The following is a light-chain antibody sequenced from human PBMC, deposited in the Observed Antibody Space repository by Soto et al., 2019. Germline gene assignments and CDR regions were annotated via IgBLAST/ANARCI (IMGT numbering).Light chain of an antibody. CDR1: QGIGSY. V-gene: IGKV1-39*01. J-gene: IGKJ1*01. CDR3: QQTASAPPWT. CDR2: GAS. Sequence: DIQMTQSPTSLSASVGDRVTISCRASQGIGSYLAWYQQKPGKAPRLLISGASSVQSGAPPRFSGSGSATHFILTICSLRLEDIATCYCQQTASAPPWTFGQGTKVEIK.